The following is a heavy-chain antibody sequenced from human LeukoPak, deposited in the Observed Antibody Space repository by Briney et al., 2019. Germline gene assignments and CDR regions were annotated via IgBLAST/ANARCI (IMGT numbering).Heavy chain of an antibody. CDR3: AKVYVWNEYYIDY. CDR1: GFTFSSYA. J-gene: IGHJ4*02. CDR2: ISGSGDST. Sequence: PGGSLRLSCAASGFTFSSYAMSWVRQAPGKGLEWFSAISGSGDSTYYADSVKGRFTISRDNSKKTLYLQLNSLRAEDTAVYYCAKVYVWNEYYIDYWGQGTLVTVSS. D-gene: IGHD1-1*01. V-gene: IGHV3-23*01.